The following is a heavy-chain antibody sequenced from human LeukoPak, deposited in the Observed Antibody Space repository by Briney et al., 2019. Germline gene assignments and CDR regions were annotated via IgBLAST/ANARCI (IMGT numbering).Heavy chain of an antibody. J-gene: IGHJ4*02. CDR1: GFTFSSYA. V-gene: IGHV3-23*01. CDR3: AKSPGLSCNDWNYGDY. CDR2: ISGRSGTT. Sequence: QPGGSLRLSCAASGFTFSSYAMSWVRQAPGKGLEWVSVISGRSGTTYYADSVKGRFTVSRDNSKNTLYLQMNSLRAEYTAVYYCAKSPGLSCNDWNYGDYWGQGTLVTVSS. D-gene: IGHD3-9*01.